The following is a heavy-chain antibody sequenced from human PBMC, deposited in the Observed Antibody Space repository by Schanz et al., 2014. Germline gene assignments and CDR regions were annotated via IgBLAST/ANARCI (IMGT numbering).Heavy chain of an antibody. Sequence: MQLLESGGGLAQPGGSLRLSCAASGFTFSKYGVHWVRQAPGKGLEWVAVIWYNGSNKYYADSVRGRFTISRDNSKNTLYLQMNNLRAEDTAVYYCARDSGSLYLVDYWGQGSLVTVSS. CDR3: ARDSGSLYLVDY. J-gene: IGHJ4*02. V-gene: IGHV3-33*01. CDR1: GFTFSKYG. CDR2: IWYNGSNK. D-gene: IGHD1-26*01.